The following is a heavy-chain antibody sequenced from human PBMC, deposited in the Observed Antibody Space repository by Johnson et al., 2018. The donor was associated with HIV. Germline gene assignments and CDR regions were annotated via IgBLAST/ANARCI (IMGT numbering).Heavy chain of an antibody. V-gene: IGHV3-7*01. J-gene: IGHJ3*02. CDR3: ARGDPYYDSTRDAFDI. D-gene: IGHD3-22*01. CDR2: IKQDGSEK. Sequence: VKLLESGGGLVQPGGSLRLSCAASGFTFSSYWMSWVRQAPGKGLEWVANIKQDGSEKYYVDSVKGRFTISRDNAKNSLYLQMHSLRAEDTAVYYCARGDPYYDSTRDAFDIWGQGTMVTVSS. CDR1: GFTFSSYW.